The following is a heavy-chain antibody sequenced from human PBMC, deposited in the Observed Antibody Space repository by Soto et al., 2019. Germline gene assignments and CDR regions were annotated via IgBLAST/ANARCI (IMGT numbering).Heavy chain of an antibody. CDR2: SSYSGST. J-gene: IGHJ4*02. D-gene: IGHD6-13*01. CDR1: GGSVSSTTHY. V-gene: IGHV4-61*01. Sequence: QVQLQESGPGLVKPSETLSLTCSVSGGSVSSTTHYWSWIRQPPGKGLEWIGYSSYSGSTRYNPSLKSRLSISLATSKNQFSLKLSSVTAADTAVYFCARVLIGSATGTVDYWGQGIQVTVSS. CDR3: ARVLIGSATGTVDY.